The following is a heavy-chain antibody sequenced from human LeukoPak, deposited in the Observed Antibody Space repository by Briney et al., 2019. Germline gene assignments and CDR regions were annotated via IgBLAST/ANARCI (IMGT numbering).Heavy chain of an antibody. D-gene: IGHD6-13*01. Sequence: GGSLRLSCAASGFTFNNYWMSWVRQAPGKGLEWVANIRHDGSDKKYVDSVKGRFTISRDNAENLLFLQMNSLRAEDTAVYYCARRITIAAAGWGYGMDVWGQGTTVTVSS. V-gene: IGHV3-7*03. CDR1: GFTFNNYW. CDR2: IRHDGSDK. CDR3: ARRITIAAAGWGYGMDV. J-gene: IGHJ6*02.